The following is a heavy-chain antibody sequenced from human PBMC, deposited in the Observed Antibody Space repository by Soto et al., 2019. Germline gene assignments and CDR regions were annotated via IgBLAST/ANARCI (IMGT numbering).Heavy chain of an antibody. J-gene: IGHJ6*02. Sequence: GGSLRLSCAASGFTFSSYAMHWVRQAPGKGLEWVAVISYDGSNKYYADSVKGRFTISRDNSKNTLYLQMNGLRAEDTAVYYCARDSSSSPYYYYGMDVWGQGTTVTVSS. CDR3: ARDSSSSPYYYYGMDV. CDR2: ISYDGSNK. CDR1: GFTFSSYA. V-gene: IGHV3-30-3*01. D-gene: IGHD6-6*01.